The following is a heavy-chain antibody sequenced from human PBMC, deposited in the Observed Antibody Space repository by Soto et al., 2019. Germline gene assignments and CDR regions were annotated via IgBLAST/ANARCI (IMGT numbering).Heavy chain of an antibody. Sequence: SETLSLTCTVSGGSISSSSYYWGWIRQPPGKGLEWIGSIYYSGSTYYNPSLKSRVTISVDTSKNQFSLKLSSVTAADTAVFYCSLFISSSSASYYYYYYMDVWGKGTTVTVSS. V-gene: IGHV4-39*01. CDR2: IYYSGST. CDR3: SLFISSSSASYYYYYYMDV. J-gene: IGHJ6*03. D-gene: IGHD6-6*01. CDR1: GGSISSSSYY.